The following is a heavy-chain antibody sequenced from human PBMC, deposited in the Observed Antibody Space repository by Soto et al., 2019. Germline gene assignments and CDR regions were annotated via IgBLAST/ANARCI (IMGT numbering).Heavy chain of an antibody. J-gene: IGHJ6*02. CDR3: ARHERRGGYSMDV. Sequence: SETLSLTCTVSGGSISSSSYYWGWIRQPPGKGLEWIGSIYYSGSTYYNPSLKSRVTISVDTSKNQFSLKLSSVTAADTAVYYCARHERRGGYSMDVWGQGTTVTVSS. CDR2: IYYSGST. D-gene: IGHD3-16*01. CDR1: GGSISSSSYY. V-gene: IGHV4-39*01.